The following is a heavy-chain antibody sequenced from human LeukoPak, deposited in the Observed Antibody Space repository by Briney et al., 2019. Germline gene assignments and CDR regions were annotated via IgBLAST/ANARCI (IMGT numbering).Heavy chain of an antibody. D-gene: IGHD3-22*01. CDR2: ISSGSSNK. CDR3: ARSMGPGHYYVADY. Sequence: QPAGSLRLSCAASGFTFSSYSMNWVRQTPEKGLEWVSYISSGSSNKYYADSVKGRFTISRDNAKNSLFLQMNSLRVEDTAVYYCARSMGPGHYYVADYWGQGTLVTVSS. V-gene: IGHV3-48*01. J-gene: IGHJ4*02. CDR1: GFTFSSYS.